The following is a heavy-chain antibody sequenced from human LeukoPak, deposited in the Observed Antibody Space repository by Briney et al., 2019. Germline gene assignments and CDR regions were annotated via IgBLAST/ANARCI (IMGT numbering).Heavy chain of an antibody. J-gene: IGHJ4*02. V-gene: IGHV3-30*02. CDR1: GFIFSNSG. CDR2: IRYDGSNK. CDR3: ARGGGYCGGDCYGIDY. Sequence: GGSLRLSCAASGFIFSNSGMHWVRQAPGKGLEWVAFIRYDGSNKYYTDSVKGRFTISRDNSKSTVYLQMNSLRAEDTAVYYCARGGGYCGGDCYGIDYWGQGTLVTVSS. D-gene: IGHD2-21*01.